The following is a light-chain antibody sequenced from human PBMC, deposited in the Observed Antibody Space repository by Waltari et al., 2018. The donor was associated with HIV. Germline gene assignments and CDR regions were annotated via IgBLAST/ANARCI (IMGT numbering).Light chain of an antibody. J-gene: IGLJ2*01. CDR2: EVS. CDR1: SSDVAGSTY. CDR3: SSYAGSNNLV. Sequence: QSALTQPPSASGSPVQSVTISCTGTSSDVAGSTYVSWYRHHPGKAPKLMIYEVSKRPSGVPDRFSGSKSGNTASLTVSGLQAEDEADYYCSSYAGSNNLVFGGGTKLTVL. V-gene: IGLV2-8*01.